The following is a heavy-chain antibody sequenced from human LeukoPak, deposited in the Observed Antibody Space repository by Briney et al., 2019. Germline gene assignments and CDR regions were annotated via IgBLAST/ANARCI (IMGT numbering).Heavy chain of an antibody. V-gene: IGHV3-7*03. Sequence: GGSLRLSCAASGFTFSSYWMSWVRQAPVKGLEWVANIKQDGSEKYYVDSVKSRFTISRDNAKNSLYLQMNSLRAEDTAVYYCARDGPYSSYDYWGQGTLVTVSS. CDR2: IKQDGSEK. CDR1: GFTFSSYW. J-gene: IGHJ4*02. D-gene: IGHD6-19*01. CDR3: ARDGPYSSYDY.